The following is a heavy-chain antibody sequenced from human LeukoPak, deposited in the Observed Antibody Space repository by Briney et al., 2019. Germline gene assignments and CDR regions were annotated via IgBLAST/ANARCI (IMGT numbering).Heavy chain of an antibody. V-gene: IGHV4-39*07. D-gene: IGHD1-1*01. CDR1: GGSIGSSTYY. CDR3: ARERLSYYYMDA. CDR2: IYYNGDT. Sequence: PSETLSLTCTVSGGSIGSSTYYWVWIRQPPGKGLEWIGSIYYNGDTYYSPSLQSRVSISVATSKNQFSLELSSVTAADTAVYYCARERLSYYYMDAWGKGTTVTVSS. J-gene: IGHJ6*03.